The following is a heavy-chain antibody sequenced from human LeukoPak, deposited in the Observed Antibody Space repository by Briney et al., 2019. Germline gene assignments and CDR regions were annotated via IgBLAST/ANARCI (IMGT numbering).Heavy chain of an antibody. CDR2: INPSGGST. CDR3: ARAWPAMDYYYGMDV. J-gene: IGHJ6*02. D-gene: IGHD5-18*01. V-gene: IGHV1-46*01. Sequence: ASVKVSCKASGYTFTSYYMHWVRQAPGQGLEWMGIINPSGGSTSYAQRFQGRVTMTRDTSTSTVYMELSSLRSEDTAVYYCARAWPAMDYYYGMDVWGQGTTVTVSS. CDR1: GYTFTSYY.